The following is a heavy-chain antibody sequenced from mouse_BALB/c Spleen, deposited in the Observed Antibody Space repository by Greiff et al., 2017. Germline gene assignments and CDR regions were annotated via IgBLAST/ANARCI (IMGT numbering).Heavy chain of an antibody. Sequence: EVQLQQTGPELVKPGASVKISCKASGYSFTDYIMLWVKQSHGKSLEWIGNINPYYGSTSYNLKFKGKATLTVDKSSSTAYMQLNSLTSEDSAVYYCAREGDYGAWFAYWGQGTLVTVSA. J-gene: IGHJ3*01. CDR3: AREGDYGAWFAY. D-gene: IGHD2-4*01. CDR1: GYSFTDYI. CDR2: INPYYGST. V-gene: IGHV1-39*01.